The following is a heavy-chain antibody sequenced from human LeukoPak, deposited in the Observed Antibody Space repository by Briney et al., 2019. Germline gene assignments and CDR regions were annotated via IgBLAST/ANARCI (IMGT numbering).Heavy chain of an antibody. Sequence: PGGSLRLSCAASGFTFSSYAMSWVRQAPGKGLEWVSYVSSGSATISYADSVKGRFTMSRDNAKNSLFLQMNTLRDEDTAVYFCARDLRYAFDYWGQGTLVTVSS. J-gene: IGHJ4*02. D-gene: IGHD5-12*01. CDR3: ARDLRYAFDY. V-gene: IGHV3-48*02. CDR2: VSSGSATI. CDR1: GFTFSSYA.